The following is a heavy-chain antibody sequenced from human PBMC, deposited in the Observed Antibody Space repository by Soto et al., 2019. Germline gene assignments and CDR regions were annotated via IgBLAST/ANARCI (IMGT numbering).Heavy chain of an antibody. Sequence: QVQLVQSGAEVKKPGSSVKVSCKASGGTFSRYTISWVRQAPGQGLEWMGGIIPIFVTTNYAQKFQGRVTITADESTSTAYMDLSSLRSDDTAVYYCASGQTYYNDSSAYRFDHWGQGTLVTVSS. J-gene: IGHJ4*02. CDR3: ASGQTYYNDSSAYRFDH. D-gene: IGHD3-22*01. CDR1: GGTFSRYT. V-gene: IGHV1-69*01. CDR2: IIPIFVTT.